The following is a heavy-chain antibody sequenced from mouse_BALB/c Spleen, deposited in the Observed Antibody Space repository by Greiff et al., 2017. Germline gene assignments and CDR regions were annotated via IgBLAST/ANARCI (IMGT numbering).Heavy chain of an antibody. V-gene: IGHV5-4*02. CDR2: ISDGGSYT. Sequence: EVKLVESGGGLVKPGGSLKLSCAASGFTFSDYYMYWVRQTPEKRLEWVATISDGGSYTYYPDSVKGRFTISRDNAKNNLYLQMSSLKSEDTAMYYCARDRDYDWFAYWGQGTLVTVSA. CDR1: GFTFSDYY. CDR3: ARDRDYDWFAY. J-gene: IGHJ3*01. D-gene: IGHD2-4*01.